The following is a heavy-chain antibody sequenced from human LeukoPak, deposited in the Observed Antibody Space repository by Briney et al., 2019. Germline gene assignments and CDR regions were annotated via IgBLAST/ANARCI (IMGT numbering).Heavy chain of an antibody. V-gene: IGHV1-18*01. D-gene: IGHD6-6*01. CDR2: ISAYNGNT. Sequence: ASVKVSCKAAGYSFTSYGISWVRQAPGQGLEWMGWISAYNGNTNYAQKPQGRVTMTTDTSTSTAYMELRSLRSDDTAVYYCAREVGSSSKVYWGQRTLVTVSS. CDR3: AREVGSSSKVY. J-gene: IGHJ4*02. CDR1: GYSFTSYG.